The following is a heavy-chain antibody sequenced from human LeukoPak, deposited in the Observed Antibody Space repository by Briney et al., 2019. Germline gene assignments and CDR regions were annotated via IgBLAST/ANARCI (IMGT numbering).Heavy chain of an antibody. CDR3: ARAAYCSGGSCYLDY. Sequence: ASVKVSCKASGFTFTSYYMHWVRQAPGQGLEWMGIINPSGGSTSYPQKFQGRVTMTRDTSTSTVYMELSSLRSEDTAVYYCARAAYCSGGSCYLDYWGQGTLVTVSS. J-gene: IGHJ4*02. CDR2: INPSGGST. D-gene: IGHD2-15*01. V-gene: IGHV1-46*01. CDR1: GFTFTSYY.